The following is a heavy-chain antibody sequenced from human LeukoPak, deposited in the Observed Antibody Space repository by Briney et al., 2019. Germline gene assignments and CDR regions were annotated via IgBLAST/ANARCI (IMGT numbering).Heavy chain of an antibody. Sequence: PSETLSLTCTVSGGSISSSSYYWGWIRQPPGKGLEWIGSIYYSGSTYYNPSLKSRVTISVDTSKNQFSLKLSSVTAADTAVFYCARDQGGLDAFDIWGQGTMVTVSS. CDR3: ARDQGGLDAFDI. V-gene: IGHV4-39*07. D-gene: IGHD3-16*01. J-gene: IGHJ3*02. CDR2: IYYSGST. CDR1: GGSISSSSYY.